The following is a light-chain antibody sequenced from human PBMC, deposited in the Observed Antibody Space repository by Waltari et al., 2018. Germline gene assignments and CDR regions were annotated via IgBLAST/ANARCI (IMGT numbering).Light chain of an antibody. J-gene: IGLJ2*01. Sequence: QSVLTQPPSASEAARKSVTISCSGSSSNIGRSSVSWYQQVPGTPPKLLIYYNSQRASGVSDRFSGSKSGTSASLAISGLQTEDEADYYCASWDDSVSGPLFGGGTRLTVL. CDR2: YNS. CDR3: ASWDDSVSGPL. V-gene: IGLV1-47*02. CDR1: SSNIGRSS.